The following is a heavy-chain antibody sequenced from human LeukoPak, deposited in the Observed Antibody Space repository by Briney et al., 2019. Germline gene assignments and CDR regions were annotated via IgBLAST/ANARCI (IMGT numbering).Heavy chain of an antibody. D-gene: IGHD3-10*01. Sequence: GGSLRLSCAASGFTFSSYAMSWVRQAPGKGLEWVSGFSVSDQTTYYADSVKGRFTISRDNSKNTLYLQMNSLRAEDTAVYYCAKDKYGGSGSYGFDYWGQGTLVTVSS. CDR2: FSVSDQTT. CDR3: AKDKYGGSGSYGFDY. V-gene: IGHV3-23*01. J-gene: IGHJ4*02. CDR1: GFTFSSYA.